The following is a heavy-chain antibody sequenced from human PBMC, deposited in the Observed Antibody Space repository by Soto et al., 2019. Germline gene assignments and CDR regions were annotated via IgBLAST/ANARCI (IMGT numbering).Heavy chain of an antibody. J-gene: IGHJ5*02. D-gene: IGHD6-13*01. V-gene: IGHV1-3*01. CDR1: GYTFTSCG. Sequence: GASVQVSCQASGYTFTSCGMHCVRQPPGQKFEWMGWINAGNGNTKYSQKFQGRVTITRDTSASTAYMELSSLRSEDTAVYYCARADAQIAAAEIEWFDPWGQGTLVTVSS. CDR3: ARADAQIAAAEIEWFDP. CDR2: INAGNGNT.